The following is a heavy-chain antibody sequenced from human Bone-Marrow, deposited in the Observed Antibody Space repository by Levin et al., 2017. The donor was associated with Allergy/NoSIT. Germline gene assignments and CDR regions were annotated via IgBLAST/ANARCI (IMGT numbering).Heavy chain of an antibody. V-gene: IGHV4-34*01. CDR3: NLGYCGSTSCLDY. D-gene: IGHD2-2*01. Sequence: MSGGSLRLSCAVYGGSFSDYSWTWIRQPPGKGLEWIGEVNHSGTTKYDPSLRGRVTISVDTSKNQFSLRLNSVTAADTAVYYCNLGYCGSTSCLDYWGQGTLVTVSS. J-gene: IGHJ4*02. CDR2: VNHSGTT. CDR1: GGSFSDYS.